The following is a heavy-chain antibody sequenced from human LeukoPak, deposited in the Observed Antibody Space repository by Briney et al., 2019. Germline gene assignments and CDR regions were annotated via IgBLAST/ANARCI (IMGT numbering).Heavy chain of an antibody. V-gene: IGHV4-59*01. Sequence: SETPSLTCTVSGGSISSYYWSWIRQPPGKGLEWIGYIYYSGSTNYNPSLKSRVTISVDTSKNQFSLKLSSVTAADTAVYYCARVMRYFDWLPQNNWFDPWGQGTLVTVSS. D-gene: IGHD3-9*01. CDR1: GGSISSYY. CDR2: IYYSGST. J-gene: IGHJ5*02. CDR3: ARVMRYFDWLPQNNWFDP.